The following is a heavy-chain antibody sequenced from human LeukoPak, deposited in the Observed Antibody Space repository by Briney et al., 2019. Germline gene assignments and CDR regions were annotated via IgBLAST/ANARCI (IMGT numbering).Heavy chain of an antibody. V-gene: IGHV4-38-2*02. CDR3: ARTAAAGHYYYYMDV. CDR2: IYHSGST. CDR1: GYSISSGYY. Sequence: PSETLSLTCTVSGYSISSGYYWGWIRQPPGKGLEWIGSIYHSGSTYYNPSLKSRVTISVDTSKNQFSLKLSSVTAADTAVYYCARTAAAGHYYYYMDVWGKGTTVTVSS. D-gene: IGHD6-13*01. J-gene: IGHJ6*03.